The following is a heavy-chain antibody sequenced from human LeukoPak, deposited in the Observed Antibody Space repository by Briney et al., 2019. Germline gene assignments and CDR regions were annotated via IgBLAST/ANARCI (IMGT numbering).Heavy chain of an antibody. CDR3: ARDWDCTRPDCPFEH. V-gene: IGHV1-2*02. CDR2: MNLDTGGT. J-gene: IGHJ4*02. CDR1: GFTLIAHY. D-gene: IGHD2-8*01. Sequence: VASVKVSCKTSGFTLIAHYMHWVRQAPGQGLEWMGWMNLDTGGTKFAQNFQGRVTMTRDTSISTSYMELSSLRSDDTAVYYCARDWDCTRPDCPFEHWGQGTLVTVSS.